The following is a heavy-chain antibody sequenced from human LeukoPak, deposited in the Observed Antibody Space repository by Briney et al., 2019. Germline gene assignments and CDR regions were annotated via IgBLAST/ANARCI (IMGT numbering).Heavy chain of an antibody. Sequence: EPSETLSLTCTVSGYSISSGYYWGWIRQPPGKGLEWIGSIYHSGSTYYNPSLKSRVTISVDTSKNQFSLKLSSVTAADTAVYYCARDRPEDWFDPWGQGTLVTVSP. CDR3: ARDRPEDWFDP. J-gene: IGHJ5*02. CDR1: GYSISSGYY. CDR2: IYHSGST. V-gene: IGHV4-38-2*02. D-gene: IGHD6-6*01.